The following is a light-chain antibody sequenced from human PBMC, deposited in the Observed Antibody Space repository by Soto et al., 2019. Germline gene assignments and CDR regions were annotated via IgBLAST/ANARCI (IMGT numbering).Light chain of an antibody. CDR1: QSVGYY. J-gene: IGKJ5*01. V-gene: IGKV3-20*01. CDR3: QQDIAPHPIT. CDR2: VSS. Sequence: EIVLTQSPGTLSLSPGERATLSCRASQSVGYYLAWYQQKPGQPPRLLISVSSTRATGIPDRFSGIGSGTQVTLTITRVEPEDSAVYDGQQDIAPHPITFGRGTRLDIK.